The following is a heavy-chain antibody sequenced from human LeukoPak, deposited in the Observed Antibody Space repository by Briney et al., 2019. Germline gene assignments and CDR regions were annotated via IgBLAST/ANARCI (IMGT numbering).Heavy chain of an antibody. V-gene: IGHV3-30*19. CDR3: ARVIVGATHFDY. Sequence: PGGSLRLSCAASGFTFSSYGMHWVRQAPGKGLEWVAVIWYDGSNKYYADSVKGRFTISRDNSKNTLYLQMNSLRAEDTAVYYCARVIVGATHFDYWGQGTLVTVSS. CDR1: GFTFSSYG. CDR2: IWYDGSNK. J-gene: IGHJ4*02. D-gene: IGHD1-26*01.